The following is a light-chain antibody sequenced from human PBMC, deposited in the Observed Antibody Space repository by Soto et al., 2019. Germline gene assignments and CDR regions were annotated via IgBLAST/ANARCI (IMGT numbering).Light chain of an antibody. CDR1: QHVTTTY. CDR3: QQYDISFT. J-gene: IGKJ4*01. CDR2: GAS. Sequence: PGERATLSCTASQHVTTTYIAWYQQKFGQAPRLLIYGASTRATGTPDRFTGGGFGTDFTLTISRVEPEDFAVYYCQQYDISFTFGGGTKVEMK. V-gene: IGKV3-20*01.